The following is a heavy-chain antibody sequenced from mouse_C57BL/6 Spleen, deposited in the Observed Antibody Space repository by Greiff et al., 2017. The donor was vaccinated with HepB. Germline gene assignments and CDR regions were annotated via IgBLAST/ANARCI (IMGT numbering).Heavy chain of an antibody. D-gene: IGHD1-1*01. J-gene: IGHJ1*03. Sequence: EVMLVESEGGLVQPGSSMKLSCTASGFTFSDYYMAWVRQVPEKGLEWVANINYDGSSTYYLDSLKSRFIISRDNAKNILYLQMSSLKSEDTATYYWARDYYGSPHWYFDVWGTGTTVTVSS. CDR1: GFTFSDYY. V-gene: IGHV5-16*01. CDR2: INYDGSST. CDR3: ARDYYGSPHWYFDV.